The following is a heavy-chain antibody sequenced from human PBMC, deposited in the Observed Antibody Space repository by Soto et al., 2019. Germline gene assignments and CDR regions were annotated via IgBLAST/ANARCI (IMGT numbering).Heavy chain of an antibody. CDR3: ARDRAPGEMATTFDY. V-gene: IGHV3-74*01. Sequence: GGSLRLSCAASGFSFDNHWMHWVRQSPGKGLVWVSRISIDGSSTNYADSVKGRFTISRDNAKKTLYLLMNSLRAEDTAVYYCARDRAPGEMATTFDYWGLGTLVTVSS. CDR1: GFSFDNHW. CDR2: ISIDGSST. J-gene: IGHJ4*02.